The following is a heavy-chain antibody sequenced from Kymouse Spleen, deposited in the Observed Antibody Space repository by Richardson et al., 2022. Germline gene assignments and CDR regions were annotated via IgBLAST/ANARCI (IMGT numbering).Heavy chain of an antibody. CDR2: IYYSGST. CDR1: GGSISSSSYY. Sequence: QLQLQESGPGLVKPSETLSLTCTVSGGSISSSSYYWGWIRQPPGKGLEWIGSIYYSGSTYYNPSLKSRVTISVDTSKNQFSLKLSSVTAADTAVYYCARRGRYFDWLPWGQGTLVTVSS. D-gene: IGHD3-9*01. V-gene: IGHV4-39*01. CDR3: ARRGRYFDWLP. J-gene: IGHJ5*02.